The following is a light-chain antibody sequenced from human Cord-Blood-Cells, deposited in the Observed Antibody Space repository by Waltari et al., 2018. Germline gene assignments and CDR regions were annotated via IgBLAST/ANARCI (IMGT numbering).Light chain of an antibody. Sequence: DIVMTQSPDSLAVSLGERATINCKSSQSVLYSSNNKNYLAWYQQKSGQPPKLLIYWASTRESGVPDRFSGSGSGTDFTLTISSLHAEDVAVYCCQHYYSTPPTFGQGTKVEIK. V-gene: IGKV4-1*01. CDR1: QSVLYSSNNKNY. CDR2: WAS. J-gene: IGKJ1*01. CDR3: QHYYSTPPT.